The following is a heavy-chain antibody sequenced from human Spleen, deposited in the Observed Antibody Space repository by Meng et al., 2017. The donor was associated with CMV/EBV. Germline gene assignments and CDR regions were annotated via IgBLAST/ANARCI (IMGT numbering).Heavy chain of an antibody. CDR2: IYPGDSDT. V-gene: IGHV5-51*01. J-gene: IGHJ4*02. CDR3: ARRYDDYQYFNY. Sequence: CKGSVYSFTSYWIGWVRQMPGKGLEWMGIIYPGDSDTRYSPSFQGQVTISADKSISTAYLQWSSLKASDTAMYYCARRYDDYQYFNYWGQGTLVTVSS. CDR1: VYSFTSYW. D-gene: IGHD4-17*01.